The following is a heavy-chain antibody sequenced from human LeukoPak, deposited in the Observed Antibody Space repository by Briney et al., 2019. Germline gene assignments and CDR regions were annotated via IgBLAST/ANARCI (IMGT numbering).Heavy chain of an antibody. CDR3: ARDTYGSDY. V-gene: IGHV3-30*04. CDR1: GFIFSNYA. CDR2: ISYDGSNK. Sequence: GGSLRLSCAASGFIFSNYAMHWVRQAPGKGLEWLIFISYDGSNKYYADSVKGRFTISRDDSKNTLYLQMNSLRAEDTAVYYRARDTYGSDYWGQGTLVTVSP. D-gene: IGHD3-10*01. J-gene: IGHJ4*02.